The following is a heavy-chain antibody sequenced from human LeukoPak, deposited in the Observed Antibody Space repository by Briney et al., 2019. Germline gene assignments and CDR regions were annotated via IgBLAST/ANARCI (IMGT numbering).Heavy chain of an antibody. CDR1: GFTFSDYY. J-gene: IGHJ4*02. D-gene: IGHD2-2*01. CDR3: ARVGGDIVVVPAAIGDY. Sequence: PGGSLRLSCAASGFTFSDYYMSWIRQAPGKGLEWVSYISSSGSTIYYADSVKGRFTISRDNAKNSLYLQMSSLRAEDTAVYYCARVGGDIVVVPAAIGDYWGQGTLVTVSS. CDR2: ISSSGSTI. V-gene: IGHV3-11*01.